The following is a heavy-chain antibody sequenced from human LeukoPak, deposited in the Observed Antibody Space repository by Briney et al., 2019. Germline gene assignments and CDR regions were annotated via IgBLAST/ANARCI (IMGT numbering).Heavy chain of an antibody. V-gene: IGHV3-23*01. D-gene: IGHD2-15*01. CDR2: ISGSGGST. J-gene: IGHJ4*02. CDR3: AKAVAATLRPGYSTFDY. CDR1: GFTFSSYA. Sequence: GGSLRLSCAASGFTFSSYAMSWVRQAPGKGLEWVSAISGSGGSTYYADSVKGRFTISRDNSKNTLYLQMNSLRAEDTALYYCAKAVAATLRPGYSTFDYWGQGTLVTVSS.